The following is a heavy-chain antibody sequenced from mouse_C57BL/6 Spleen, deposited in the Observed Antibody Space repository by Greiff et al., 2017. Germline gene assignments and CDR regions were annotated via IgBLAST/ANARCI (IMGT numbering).Heavy chain of an antibody. D-gene: IGHD3-3*01. V-gene: IGHV1-9*01. CDR2: ILPGSGST. Sequence: QVQLQQSGAELMKPGASVKLSCKATGYTFTGYWIEWVKQRPGHGLEWIGEILPGSGSTNYTEKFKGKATFTADTSSNTAYMQLSSLTTEDSAIYYCGKGGRNAMDYGGQGTSVTVSS. J-gene: IGHJ4*01. CDR1: GYTFTGYW. CDR3: GKGGRNAMDY.